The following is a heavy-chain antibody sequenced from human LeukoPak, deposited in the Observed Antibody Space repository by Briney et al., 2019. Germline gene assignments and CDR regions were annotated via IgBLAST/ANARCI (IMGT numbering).Heavy chain of an antibody. CDR2: ISSGSSVI. Sequence: GGSLRLSCAASGFTFSGYSMHWVRQAPGKGLEWVSYISSGSSVIHYADSVKGRFTISRDNAKNSLYLQVNSLRAEDTAVYYCARGSLAVLMVCGYWGQGTLVTVSS. V-gene: IGHV3-48*01. J-gene: IGHJ4*02. CDR3: ARGSLAVLMVCGY. CDR1: GFTFSGYS. D-gene: IGHD2-8*01.